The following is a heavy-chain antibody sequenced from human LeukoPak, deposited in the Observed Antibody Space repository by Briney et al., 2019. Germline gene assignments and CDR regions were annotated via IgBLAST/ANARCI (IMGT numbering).Heavy chain of an antibody. Sequence: PSETLSLICTVSGGSISSSSYYWGWIRQPPGKGLEWIGSIYYSGSTYYNPSLKSRVTISVDTSKNQFSLKLSSVTAADTAVYYCARQGYYYDSSGYYVFFDYWGQGTLVTVSS. CDR1: GGSISSSSYY. CDR2: IYYSGST. V-gene: IGHV4-39*01. J-gene: IGHJ4*02. D-gene: IGHD3-22*01. CDR3: ARQGYYYDSSGYYVFFDY.